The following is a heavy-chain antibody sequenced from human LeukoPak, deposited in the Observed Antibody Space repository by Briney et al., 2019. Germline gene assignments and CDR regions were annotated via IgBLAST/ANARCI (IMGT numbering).Heavy chain of an antibody. Sequence: PGGSLRLSCAASGFTFSSYAMSWVRQAPGKGLEWVSAISGSGGSTYYADSVKGRFTISRDNSKNTLYLQMNSLRAEDTAVYYCSILGASNGYYYYMDVWGKGTTVTVSS. D-gene: IGHD3-16*01. CDR2: ISGSGGST. CDR1: GFTFSSYA. V-gene: IGHV3-23*01. CDR3: SILGASNGYYYYMDV. J-gene: IGHJ6*03.